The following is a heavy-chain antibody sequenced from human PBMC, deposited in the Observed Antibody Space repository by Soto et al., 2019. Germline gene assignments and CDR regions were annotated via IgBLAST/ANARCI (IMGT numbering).Heavy chain of an antibody. Sequence: EVQLLESGGGLVQPGGSLRLSCAASGFTFSSYAMSWVRQAPGKGLEWVSAISGSGGSTYYADSVKGRFTISRDNSKNTLYLQMNSPRAEVTAVYYCAKSPAKVVVSATRWFDPWGQGTLVTVSS. CDR3: AKSPAKVVVSATRWFDP. CDR2: ISGSGGST. J-gene: IGHJ5*02. CDR1: GFTFSSYA. D-gene: IGHD2-15*01. V-gene: IGHV3-23*01.